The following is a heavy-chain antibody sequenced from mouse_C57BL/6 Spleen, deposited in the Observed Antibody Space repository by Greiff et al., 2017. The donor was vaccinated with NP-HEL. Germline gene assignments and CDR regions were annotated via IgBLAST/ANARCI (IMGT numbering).Heavy chain of an antibody. CDR2: IRNKANGYTT. V-gene: IGHV7-3*01. CDR3: ARYRGDAMDY. CDR1: GFTFTDYY. J-gene: IGHJ4*01. Sequence: EVQLVESGGGLVQPGGSLSLSCAASGFTFTDYYMSWVRQPPGQALEWLGFIRNKANGYTTEYSASVKGRFTISRDNSQSILYLQMNALGAEDSATYYCARYRGDAMDYWGQGTSVTVSS.